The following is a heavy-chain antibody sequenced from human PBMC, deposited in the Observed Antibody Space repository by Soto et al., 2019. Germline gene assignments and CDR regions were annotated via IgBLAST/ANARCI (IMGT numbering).Heavy chain of an antibody. Sequence: ASVKVSCKASGYTFTSYDINWVRQATVQGLEWMGCMNPNSGNTGYAQKFQGRVTMTRNTSKSTAYMELSSLRSEDTAVYYCARGGPKVDYVWWSYRPYYYCYGMDVWGQGTTVTLSS. CDR3: ARGGPKVDYVWWSYRPYYYCYGMDV. J-gene: IGHJ6*01. V-gene: IGHV1-8*01. D-gene: IGHD3-16*02. CDR2: MNPNSGNT. CDR1: GYTFTSYD.